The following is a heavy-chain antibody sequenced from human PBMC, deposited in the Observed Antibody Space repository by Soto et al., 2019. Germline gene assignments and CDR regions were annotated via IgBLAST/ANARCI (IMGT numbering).Heavy chain of an antibody. V-gene: IGHV3-30-3*01. J-gene: IGHJ6*02. D-gene: IGHD3-10*01. CDR1: GFTFSSYA. CDR3: ARAESALWSGVKIYYYYGMDV. Sequence: GGSLRLSCAASGFTFSSYAMHWVRQAPGKGLEWVAVISYDGSNKYYADSVKGRFTISRDNSKNTLYLQMNSLRAEDTAVYYCARAESALWSGVKIYYYYGMDVWGQGTTVTVSS. CDR2: ISYDGSNK.